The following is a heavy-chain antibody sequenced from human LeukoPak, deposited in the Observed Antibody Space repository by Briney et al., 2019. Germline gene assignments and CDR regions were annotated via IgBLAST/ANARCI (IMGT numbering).Heavy chain of an antibody. Sequence: SETLSLTCTVSGGSISNYYWSWIRQPPGKGLEWIGYIYYSGSTNYNPSLKSRVTISVDTSKNQFSLKLRSVTAADTAVYYCAREPMIVVTGGDYFDYWGQGTLVTVSS. V-gene: IGHV4-59*12. D-gene: IGHD3-22*01. CDR3: AREPMIVVTGGDYFDY. CDR1: GGSISNYY. J-gene: IGHJ4*02. CDR2: IYYSGST.